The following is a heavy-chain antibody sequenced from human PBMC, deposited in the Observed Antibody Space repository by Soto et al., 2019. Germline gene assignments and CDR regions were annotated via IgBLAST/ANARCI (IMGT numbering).Heavy chain of an antibody. J-gene: IGHJ6*02. CDR2: INPNSGGT. Sequence: GASVKVSCKASGYTFTGYYVLWVRQAPGQGLEWMGWINPNSGGTNYAQKFQGRVTMTRDTSISTAHMELSRLRSDDTAVYYCARGEENTIFGVAPPFYYGMDVWGQGTTVTVSS. CDR3: ARGEENTIFGVAPPFYYGMDV. V-gene: IGHV1-2*02. D-gene: IGHD3-3*01. CDR1: GYTFTGYY.